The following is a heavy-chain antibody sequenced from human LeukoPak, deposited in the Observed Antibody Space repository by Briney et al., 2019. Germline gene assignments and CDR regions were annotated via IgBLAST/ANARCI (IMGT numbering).Heavy chain of an antibody. V-gene: IGHV4-39*07. Sequence: SETLSLTCTVSGDSFSSVTDYWAWIRQPPGKGLEWIASGDYSGGTYYNPSLESRVAISADMSKNQFSLKLTSVTGADTAVYCAGERGEEYSSGWYKRNYFDNWGQGIRVTVSS. CDR3: GERGEEYSSGWYKRNYFDN. CDR1: GDSFSSVTDY. CDR2: GDYSGGT. D-gene: IGHD6-19*01. J-gene: IGHJ4*02.